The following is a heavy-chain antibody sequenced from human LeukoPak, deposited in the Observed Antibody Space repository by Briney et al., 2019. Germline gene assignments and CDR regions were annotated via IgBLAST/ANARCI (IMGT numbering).Heavy chain of an antibody. D-gene: IGHD6-19*01. CDR2: INSDGSST. Sequence: QPGGSLRLSCAASGFTFSSYWMHWVRQAPGKGPVWVSRINSDGSSTSYADSVKGRFTISRDNAKNTLYLQMNSLRAEDTAVYYCARDLTVAAYYYYYYGMDVWGQGTTVTVSS. CDR1: GFTFSSYW. V-gene: IGHV3-74*01. CDR3: ARDLTVAAYYYYYYGMDV. J-gene: IGHJ6*02.